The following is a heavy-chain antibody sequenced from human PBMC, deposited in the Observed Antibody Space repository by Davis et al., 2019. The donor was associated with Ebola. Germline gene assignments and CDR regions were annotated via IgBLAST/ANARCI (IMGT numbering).Heavy chain of an antibody. CDR1: GGSFSGYY. J-gene: IGHJ4*02. CDR3: ARGGRNYFPY. CDR2: INHSGST. Sequence: MPSETLSLTCAVYGGSFSGYYWSWIRPLPGKGLEWIGEINHSGSTNYNPSLKSRVTISVDTSKNQFSLKLSSVTAADTAVYYCARGGRNYFPYWGQGTLVTVSS. V-gene: IGHV4-34*01.